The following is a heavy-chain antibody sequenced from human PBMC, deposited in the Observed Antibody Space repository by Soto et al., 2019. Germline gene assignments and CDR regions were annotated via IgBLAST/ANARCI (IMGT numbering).Heavy chain of an antibody. CDR2: ISGGGGSS. Sequence: GGSLILSCAASGFIFSSYAMSWVRQAPGKGLEWVSAISGGGGSSYYADSVKGRFTISRDNSKNTLYLQMNSLRAEDTAVYYCAKVSSFYYYYGMDVWGQGTTVSVSS. D-gene: IGHD3-10*01. V-gene: IGHV3-23*01. CDR3: AKVSSFYYYYGMDV. CDR1: GFIFSSYA. J-gene: IGHJ6*02.